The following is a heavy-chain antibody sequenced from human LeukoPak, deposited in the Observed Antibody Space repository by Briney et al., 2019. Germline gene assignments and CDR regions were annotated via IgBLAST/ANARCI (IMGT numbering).Heavy chain of an antibody. CDR2: ISGSGGST. Sequence: ETLTLTCAVSGFTFSSYAWSWVRQPPGKGLEWVSAISGSGGSTYYADSVKGRFTISRDNSKNTLYLQMNSLRAEDTAVYYCGRDLPFDYWGQGTLVTVSS. J-gene: IGHJ4*02. CDR3: GRDLPFDY. CDR1: GFTFSSYA. V-gene: IGHV3-23*01.